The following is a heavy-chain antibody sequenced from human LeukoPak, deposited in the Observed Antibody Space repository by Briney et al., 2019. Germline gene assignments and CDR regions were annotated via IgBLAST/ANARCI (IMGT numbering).Heavy chain of an antibody. CDR1: GFTFSSYS. Sequence: GGSLRLSCAASGFTFSSYSMNWVRQAPGKGLEWVSYISSSSSTIYYADSVKGRFTISRDNAKNSLYLQMNSLRAEDTAVYYCARDYGGWYFDLWGRGTLVTVSS. V-gene: IGHV3-48*04. J-gene: IGHJ2*01. CDR2: ISSSSSTI. D-gene: IGHD4-23*01. CDR3: ARDYGGWYFDL.